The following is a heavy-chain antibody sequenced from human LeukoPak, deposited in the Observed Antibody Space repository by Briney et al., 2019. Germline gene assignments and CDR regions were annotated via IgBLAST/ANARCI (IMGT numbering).Heavy chain of an antibody. Sequence: GRSLRLSCAASGFTFSSYAMHWVRQAPGKGLEWVAVISYDGSNKYYADSVKGRFTISRDNSKNTLYLEMNSLRAGDTAVYYCARHHIVVVPAAILYWGQGTLVTVSS. CDR2: ISYDGSNK. CDR3: ARHHIVVVPAAILY. J-gene: IGHJ4*02. CDR1: GFTFSSYA. V-gene: IGHV3-30*04. D-gene: IGHD2-2*01.